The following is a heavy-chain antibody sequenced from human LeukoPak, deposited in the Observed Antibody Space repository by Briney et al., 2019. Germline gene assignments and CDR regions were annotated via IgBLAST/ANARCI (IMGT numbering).Heavy chain of an antibody. CDR3: ARHKWLLLRHDAFDI. CDR2: IYYSGST. J-gene: IGHJ3*02. V-gene: IGHV4-59*08. D-gene: IGHD3-22*01. CDR1: GGSISGYY. Sequence: PSETLSLTCTVSGGSISGYYWSWIRQPPGKGLEWIGYIYYSGSTNYNPSLKSRVTISVDTSKNQFSLKLSSVTAADTAAYYCARHKWLLLRHDAFDIWGQGTMVTVSS.